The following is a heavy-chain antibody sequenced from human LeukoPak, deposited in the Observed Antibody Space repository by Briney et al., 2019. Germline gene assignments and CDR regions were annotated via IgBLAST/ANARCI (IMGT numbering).Heavy chain of an antibody. CDR3: ARLRGGYRLY. CDR2: ISSSGSTI. J-gene: IGHJ4*02. Sequence: GGSLSLSCAASGFTFSDYEMNWVRQAPGKGLEWVSYISSSGSTIYYADSVKGRFTISRDNAKNSLYLQINSLRAEDTAVYYCARLRGGYRLYWGQGTLVTVSS. D-gene: IGHD5-24*01. V-gene: IGHV3-48*03. CDR1: GFTFSDYE.